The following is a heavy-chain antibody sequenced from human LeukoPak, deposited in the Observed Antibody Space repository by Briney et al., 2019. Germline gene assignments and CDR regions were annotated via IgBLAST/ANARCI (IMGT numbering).Heavy chain of an antibody. CDR1: GFTFSSYW. Sequence: PGGSLRLSCAASGFTFSSYWMSWVRQAPGKGLEWVANIKQDGSEEYYVDSVKGRFTISRDNAKNSLYLQMNSLRAEDTAVYYCARGLWFGELLSFGIGFDIWGQGTMVTVSS. V-gene: IGHV3-7*01. D-gene: IGHD3-10*01. J-gene: IGHJ3*02. CDR3: ARGLWFGELLSFGIGFDI. CDR2: IKQDGSEE.